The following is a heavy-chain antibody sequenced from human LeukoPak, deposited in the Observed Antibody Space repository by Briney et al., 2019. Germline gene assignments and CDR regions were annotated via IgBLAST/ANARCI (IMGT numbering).Heavy chain of an antibody. CDR1: GYTFTSYY. D-gene: IGHD3-10*01. V-gene: IGHV1-46*01. CDR3: ARDLRGGSGSPTMYWYFDL. CDR2: INPSGGST. Sequence: SVKVSCKASGYTFTSYYMHWVRQAPGQGLEWMGIINPSGGSTSYAQKFQGRVTMTRDTSTSTVYMELSSLRSEDTAVYYCARDLRGGSGSPTMYWYFDLWGRGTLVTVSS. J-gene: IGHJ2*01.